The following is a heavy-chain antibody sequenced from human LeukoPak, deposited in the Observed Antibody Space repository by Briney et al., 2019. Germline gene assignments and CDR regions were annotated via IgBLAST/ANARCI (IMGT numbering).Heavy chain of an antibody. CDR2: IYYSGST. V-gene: IGHV4-59*01. D-gene: IGHD4-17*01. CDR3: ARAHPDTVTAYYFDY. CDR1: GGSIATYY. J-gene: IGHJ4*02. Sequence: PSETLSLTCTVSGGSIATYYWSWIRQPPGKGLEWIGYIYYSGSTNYNPSLKSRVTISVDTSKNQFSLKLSSVTAADTAVYYCARAHPDTVTAYYFDYWGQGTLVTVSS.